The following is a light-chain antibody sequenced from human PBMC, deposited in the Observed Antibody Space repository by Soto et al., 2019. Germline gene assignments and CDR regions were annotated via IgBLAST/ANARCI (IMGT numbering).Light chain of an antibody. CDR1: SSDVGGYNY. Sequence: QSVLTQPASVSRSPGQSITISCTGTSSDVGGYNYVSWYQQHPGEAPKLMIYDVSNRPSGVSNRFSGSKSGNTASLTISGLQAEDEADYYCSSYTSSSTLVFGTGTKLTVL. V-gene: IGLV2-14*01. CDR2: DVS. J-gene: IGLJ1*01. CDR3: SSYTSSSTLV.